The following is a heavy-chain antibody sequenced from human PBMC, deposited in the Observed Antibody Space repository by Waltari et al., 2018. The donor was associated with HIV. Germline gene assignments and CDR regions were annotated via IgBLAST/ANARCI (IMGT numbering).Heavy chain of an antibody. J-gene: IGHJ5*02. Sequence: VQLVQSGAEVTKPGASVKVSCKASGYTFTGNHMHWLRQAPGQGLEWMGWINPNSGGTNYAQKFQGRVTMTRDTSISTAYMELSRLRSDDTAVYYCASTSETLRGHWFDPWGQGTLVTVSS. CDR3: ASTSETLRGHWFDP. V-gene: IGHV1-2*02. CDR2: INPNSGGT. D-gene: IGHD3-16*01. CDR1: GYTFTGNH.